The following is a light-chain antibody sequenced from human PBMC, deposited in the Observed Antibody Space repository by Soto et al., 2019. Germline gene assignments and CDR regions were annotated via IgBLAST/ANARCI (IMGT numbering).Light chain of an antibody. Sequence: QSALTQPPSASGSPGQSVTISCTGTSSDVGGYNFVSWYQQHPGKAPKLMIYEVSKRPSGVPDRFSGSKSGNTASLTVSGLQADDEADYYCTSSAGSHIPVVFGGGTKLTVL. V-gene: IGLV2-8*01. CDR3: TSSAGSHIPVV. CDR2: EVS. CDR1: SSDVGGYNF. J-gene: IGLJ2*01.